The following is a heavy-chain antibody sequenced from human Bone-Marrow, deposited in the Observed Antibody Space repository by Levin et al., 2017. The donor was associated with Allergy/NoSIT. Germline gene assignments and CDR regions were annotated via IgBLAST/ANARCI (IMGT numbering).Heavy chain of an antibody. V-gene: IGHV3-30*03. CDR2: KSFDGSNN. Sequence: QPGGSLRLSCTASGFSLSNYAMHWVRQAPGKGLEWLAVKSFDGSNNYYADSVKGRFTISRDNSDNTVFLQMHSLRSEDTALYYCARDDGSYGSGPLDLWGPGTLVTVSS. J-gene: IGHJ4*02. CDR3: ARDDGSYGSGPLDL. CDR1: GFSLSNYA. D-gene: IGHD3-10*01.